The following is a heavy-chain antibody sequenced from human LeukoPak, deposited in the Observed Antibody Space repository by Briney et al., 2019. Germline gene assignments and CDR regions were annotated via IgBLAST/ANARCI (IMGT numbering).Heavy chain of an antibody. CDR1: GGSISSYNW. Sequence: PSGTLSLTCVVSGGSISSYNWWSWVRQPPGKGLEWIGEIYHSGSTYYNPSLKSRVTISLDSSRNQFSLKLSSVTAADTAVYFCAGYHAYGVTTPPLGYWGQGTLVTVSS. V-gene: IGHV4-4*02. J-gene: IGHJ4*02. D-gene: IGHD4-17*01. CDR2: IYHSGST. CDR3: AGYHAYGVTTPPLGY.